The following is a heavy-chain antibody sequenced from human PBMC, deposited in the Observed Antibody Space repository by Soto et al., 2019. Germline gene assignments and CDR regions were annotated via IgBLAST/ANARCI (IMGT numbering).Heavy chain of an antibody. CDR3: ARTTAVPNTLRSRYFFDY. CDR2: IYYSGNT. CDR1: VDSFTSGDYY. D-gene: IGHD4-17*01. Sequence: SETLSLTCTVSVDSFTSGDYYWSWIRQPPGKGLEWIGYIYYSGNTNYSPSLKSRVTISVDLPKNQFSLRLSSVTTADTALYYCARTTAVPNTLRSRYFFDYWGQGTLVTVSS. J-gene: IGHJ4*02. V-gene: IGHV4-61*08.